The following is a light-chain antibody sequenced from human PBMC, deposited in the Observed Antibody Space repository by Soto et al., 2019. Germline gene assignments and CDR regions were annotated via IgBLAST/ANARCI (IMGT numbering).Light chain of an antibody. CDR1: SSDVGGFNY. V-gene: IGLV2-11*01. CDR3: CSYTGTYTFGV. Sequence: QSALTQPRSVSGSPGQSVTISCTGTSSDVGGFNYVSWHQQHPGKAPKVMIYDVSKRPSGVPDRFSGSKSGNTASLTISGLQAEDEADYYCCSYTGTYTFGVFGGGTKLTVL. J-gene: IGLJ3*02. CDR2: DVS.